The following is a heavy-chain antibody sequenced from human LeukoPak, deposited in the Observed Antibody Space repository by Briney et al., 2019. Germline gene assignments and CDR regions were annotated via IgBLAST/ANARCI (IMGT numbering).Heavy chain of an antibody. J-gene: IGHJ4*02. Sequence: GGSLRLSCAASGFTFSSYSMNWVRQAPGKGLEWVSSISSSSSYIYYADSVKGRFTIPRDNAKNSLYLQMNSLRAEDTAVYYCARDLYDYVWGSYRPPGAYWGQGTLVTVSS. V-gene: IGHV3-21*01. CDR2: ISSSSSYI. CDR1: GFTFSSYS. D-gene: IGHD3-16*02. CDR3: ARDLYDYVWGSYRPPGAY.